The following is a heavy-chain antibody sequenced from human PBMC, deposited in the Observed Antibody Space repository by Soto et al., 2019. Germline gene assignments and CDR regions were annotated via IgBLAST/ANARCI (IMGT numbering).Heavy chain of an antibody. J-gene: IGHJ3*02. CDR1: GFTFSSYG. CDR2: IWYDGSNK. Sequence: PGGSLRLSCAASGFTFSSYGMHWVRQAPGKGLEWVAVIWYDGSNKYYADSVKGRFTIPRDNSKNTLYLQMNSLRAEDTAVYYCARDSKWFGELSHAFDIWGQGTMVTVSS. CDR3: ARDSKWFGELSHAFDI. V-gene: IGHV3-33*01. D-gene: IGHD3-10*01.